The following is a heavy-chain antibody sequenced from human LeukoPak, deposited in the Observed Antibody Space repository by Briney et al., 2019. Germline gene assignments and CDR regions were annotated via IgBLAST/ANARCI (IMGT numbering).Heavy chain of an antibody. D-gene: IGHD3-22*01. CDR3: AKDRLGALYYFDSSGYYRLDY. CDR2: ISYDGSNK. V-gene: IGHV3-30*18. CDR1: EFTFSSYG. J-gene: IGHJ4*02. Sequence: PGRCLRLSCAASEFTFSSYGMHWVRQAPGKGLEWVAVISYDGSNKYYADTVKGRFTISRDNSNNTLYLQMNSLRAEDTAVYYCAKDRLGALYYFDSSGYYRLDYWGQGTLVTVSS.